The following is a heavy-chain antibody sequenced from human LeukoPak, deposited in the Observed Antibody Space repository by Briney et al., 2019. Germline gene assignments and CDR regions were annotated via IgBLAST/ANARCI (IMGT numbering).Heavy chain of an antibody. CDR1: GFTFSSYS. Sequence: GGSLRLSCAASGFTFSSYSMNWVRQAPGKGLEWVVALSSSGESTYYADSVKGRFTISRDTSKNTLYLQMNSLRAEDTALYYCARSSGWYFDYWGQGTLVTVSS. CDR3: ARSSGWYFDY. D-gene: IGHD6-19*01. V-gene: IGHV3-23*01. CDR2: LSSSGEST. J-gene: IGHJ4*02.